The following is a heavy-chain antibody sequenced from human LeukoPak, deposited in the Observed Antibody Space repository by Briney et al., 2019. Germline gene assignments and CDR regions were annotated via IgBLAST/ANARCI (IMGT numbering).Heavy chain of an antibody. Sequence: SETLPLICTGSGGSISSSSYYWGWLRQPPGKGLEGIWSIYYGGNTYYTPSLKSRVTISVDKSKNQFTLKLSSVTAADTAVYYCARGVASSWLWGYWGQGTLVTVSS. V-gene: IGHV4-39*06. CDR1: GGSISSSSYY. D-gene: IGHD6-13*01. CDR2: IYYGGNT. J-gene: IGHJ4*02. CDR3: ARGVASSWLWGY.